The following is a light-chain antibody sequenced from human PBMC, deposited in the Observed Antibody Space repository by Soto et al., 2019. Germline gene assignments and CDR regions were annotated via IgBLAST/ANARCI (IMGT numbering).Light chain of an antibody. J-gene: IGKJ4*01. CDR1: QSVRSNF. CDR2: GAS. V-gene: IGKV3-20*01. Sequence: EIVLTQSPGTLSLSPGERATLSCRANQSVRSNFLAWYQEKPGQAPRLLIYGASSRATGIPDRFSGSGSGTDFTLTISRLEPEDFAVYYCRQYGYSLGFAFGGGTKVEIK. CDR3: RQYGYSLGFA.